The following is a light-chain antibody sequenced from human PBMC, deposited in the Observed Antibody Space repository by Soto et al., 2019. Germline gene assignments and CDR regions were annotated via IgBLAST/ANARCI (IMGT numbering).Light chain of an antibody. Sequence: DIQMTQSPSSVSASVGDRVTITCRASQGIYWLAWYQQKPGKAPKLLIYAASSLQSGVPSRFSGSGSGTDFTLTISSLQPEDFATYYCQQANSFPLTFGGGTEVEIK. CDR3: QQANSFPLT. V-gene: IGKV1D-12*01. CDR1: QGIYW. J-gene: IGKJ4*01. CDR2: AAS.